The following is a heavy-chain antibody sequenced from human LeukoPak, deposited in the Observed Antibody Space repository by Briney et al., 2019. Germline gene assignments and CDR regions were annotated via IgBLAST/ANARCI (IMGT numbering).Heavy chain of an antibody. CDR1: GFTFSSHS. J-gene: IGHJ3*02. D-gene: IGHD3-3*01. CDR3: AKRFLEWLVDAFDI. CDR2: IDSVSSTI. Sequence: GGSLRLSCAASGFTFSSHSMNWVRQAPGKGLEWISYIDSVSSTIYYADSVEGRFTISRDNAKNSLWLQMNSLRAEDTAVYYCAKRFLEWLVDAFDIWGQGTMVTVSS. V-gene: IGHV3-48*01.